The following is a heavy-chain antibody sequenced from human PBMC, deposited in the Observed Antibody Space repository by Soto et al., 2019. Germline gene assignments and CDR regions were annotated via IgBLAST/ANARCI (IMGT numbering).Heavy chain of an antibody. D-gene: IGHD6-25*01. CDR1: GYTFTAFA. Sequence: QVHLVQSGAEVKKPGASVKVSCKTSGYTFTAFAVHWVRQASGQRLEWMGWINVGNGDTKSSQNLQGRVTITSDTSASTVYMELSSLRSEDTAVYYCVRVGGSGWTLDFWGQGTLVTVSS. J-gene: IGHJ4*02. CDR3: VRVGGSGWTLDF. CDR2: INVGNGDT. V-gene: IGHV1-3*01.